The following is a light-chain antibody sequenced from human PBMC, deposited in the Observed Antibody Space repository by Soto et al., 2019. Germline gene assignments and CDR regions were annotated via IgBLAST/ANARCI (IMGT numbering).Light chain of an antibody. CDR3: QQYNNWRT. V-gene: IGKV3-15*01. J-gene: IGKJ1*01. Sequence: EIVMTQSPATLSVSPGERATLSCRASQSISSNLAWYQQNPGQAPRLLIYDASTRATGIPARFSGSGSGTEFTLTISSVQSEDFAVYYCQQYNNWRTFGQGTKVEIK. CDR1: QSISSN. CDR2: DAS.